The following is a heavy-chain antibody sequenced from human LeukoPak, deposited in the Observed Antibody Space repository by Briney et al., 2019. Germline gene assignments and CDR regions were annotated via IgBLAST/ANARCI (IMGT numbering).Heavy chain of an antibody. V-gene: IGHV4-31*03. D-gene: IGHD4-17*01. Sequence: SQTLSLTCTVSGGSISSGGYYWSWIRQHPGKGLEWIGCIYYSGSTYYNPSLKSRVTISVDTSKNQFSLKLSSVTAADTAVYYCARETGYGDYGHWWFDPWGQGTLVTVSS. CDR1: GGSISSGGYY. CDR2: IYYSGST. J-gene: IGHJ5*02. CDR3: ARETGYGDYGHWWFDP.